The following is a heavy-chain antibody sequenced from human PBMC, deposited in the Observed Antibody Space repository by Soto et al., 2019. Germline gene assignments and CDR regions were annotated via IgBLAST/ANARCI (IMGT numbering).Heavy chain of an antibody. CDR2: INPSGGST. CDR1: GYTFTSYY. V-gene: IGHV1-46*01. Sequence: ASVKVSCKASGYTFTSYYMHWVRQAPGQGLEWMGIINPSGGSTSYAQKFQGRVTMTRDTSTSTVYMELSSLRSEDTAVYYCARDLRPLGYSYGFDVDYWGQGTLVTVSS. D-gene: IGHD5-18*01. J-gene: IGHJ4*02. CDR3: ARDLRPLGYSYGFDVDY.